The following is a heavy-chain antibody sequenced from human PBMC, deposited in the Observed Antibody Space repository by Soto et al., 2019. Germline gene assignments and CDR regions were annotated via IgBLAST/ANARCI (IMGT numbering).Heavy chain of an antibody. Sequence: PSATLSLTCAVSGYSISSGHSWGWIRQPPGKGLEWTGSIFHTGSTYYNPSLKSRVTLSVDTSKNQFSLKLSSVTAADTAVYFCATLPRLDGMDVWGQGTTVTVSS. D-gene: IGHD6-25*01. CDR1: GYSISSGHS. J-gene: IGHJ6*02. V-gene: IGHV4-38-2*01. CDR3: ATLPRLDGMDV. CDR2: IFHTGST.